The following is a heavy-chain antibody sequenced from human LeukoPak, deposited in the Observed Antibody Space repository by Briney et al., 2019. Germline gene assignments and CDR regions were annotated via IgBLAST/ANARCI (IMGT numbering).Heavy chain of an antibody. V-gene: IGHV3-48*03. CDR3: ARSEREVVAASDY. CDR1: GFTFSSYE. D-gene: IGHD2-15*01. CDR2: ISSSGSTI. Sequence: GGSLRLSCAASGFTFSSYEMNWVRQAPGKGLEWVSYISSSGSTIYYADPVKGRFTISRDNAKNSLYLQMNSLRAEDTAVYYCARSEREVVAASDYWGQGTLVTVSS. J-gene: IGHJ4*02.